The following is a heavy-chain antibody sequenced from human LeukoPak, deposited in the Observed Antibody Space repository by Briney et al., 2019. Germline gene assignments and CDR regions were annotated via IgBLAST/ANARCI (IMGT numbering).Heavy chain of an antibody. CDR1: GGSISNYY. J-gene: IGHJ4*02. CDR3: AREGRQDYVYFDY. Sequence: PSETLSLTCTVSGGSISNYYGIWIRQPPGEGLEWIGYINYSGNTNYNPSLKSRVTISVDSSKNQFSLRLTSVTAADTAVYFCAREGRQDYVYFDYWGQGALVTVSS. D-gene: IGHD4-17*01. CDR2: INYSGNT. V-gene: IGHV4-59*01.